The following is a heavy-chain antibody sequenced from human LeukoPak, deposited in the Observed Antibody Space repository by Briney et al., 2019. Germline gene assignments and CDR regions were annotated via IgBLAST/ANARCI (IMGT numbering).Heavy chain of an antibody. V-gene: IGHV3-30*04. CDR3: AKDHLPGIVVADRDY. D-gene: IGHD6-19*01. Sequence: PGGSLRLSCAASGFTFSTYVIYWVRQAPGKGLEWVAVISYDGSDKYYADSVKGRFTISRDNSKNTLYLQMNSLRAEDTAVYYCAKDHLPGIVVADRDYWGQGTLVTVSS. J-gene: IGHJ4*02. CDR2: ISYDGSDK. CDR1: GFTFSTYV.